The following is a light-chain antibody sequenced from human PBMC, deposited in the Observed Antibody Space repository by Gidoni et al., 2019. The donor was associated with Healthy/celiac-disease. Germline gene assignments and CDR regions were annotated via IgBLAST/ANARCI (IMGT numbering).Light chain of an antibody. CDR2: EVS. J-gene: IGLJ2*01. Sequence: PGSPGQSITISCTGTSSDVGSYNLVSWYQQHPGKAPKLMIYEVSKRPSGVSNRFSGSKSGNTASLTISGLQAEDEADYYYCSYAGSSSVVFGGGTKLTVL. CDR3: CSYAGSSSVV. CDR1: SSDVGSYNL. V-gene: IGLV2-23*02.